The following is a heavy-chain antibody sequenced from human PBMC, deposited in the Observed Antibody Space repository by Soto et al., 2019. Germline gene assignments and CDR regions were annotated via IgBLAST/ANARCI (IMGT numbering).Heavy chain of an antibody. CDR1: GGSISSGDYY. V-gene: IGHV3-11*01. Sequence: KPSETLSLTCTVSGGSISSGDYYWSWIRQPPGKGLEWVSYISSSGSTIYYADSVKGRFTISRDNAKNSLYLQMNSLRAEDTAVYYCARDPAGTAMVIRPPGAFDIWGQGTMVTVSS. D-gene: IGHD5-18*01. J-gene: IGHJ3*02. CDR2: ISSSGSTI. CDR3: ARDPAGTAMVIRPPGAFDI.